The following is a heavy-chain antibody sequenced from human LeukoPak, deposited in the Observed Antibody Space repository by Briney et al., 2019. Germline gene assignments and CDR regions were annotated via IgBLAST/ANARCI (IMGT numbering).Heavy chain of an antibody. V-gene: IGHV4-38-2*02. CDR3: ASQASSPGPSSGY. CDR1: NYSISIGYY. CDR2: INHSGST. Sequence: SETLSLTCSVSNYSISIGYYWGWIRLAPGKGLEWIGEINHSGSTNYNPSLKSRVTISVDTSKNQFSLKLSSVTAADTAVYYCASQASSPGPSSGYWGQGTLVTVSS. J-gene: IGHJ4*02. D-gene: IGHD3-3*01.